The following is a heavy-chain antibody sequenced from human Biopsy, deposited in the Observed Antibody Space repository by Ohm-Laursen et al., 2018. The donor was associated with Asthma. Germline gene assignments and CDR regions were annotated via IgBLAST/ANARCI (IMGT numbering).Heavy chain of an antibody. D-gene: IGHD2-21*01. J-gene: IGHJ4*02. CDR1: GGSFNTDS. V-gene: IGHV1-69*01. CDR3: ARSYCGGDCFSPFDY. Sequence: SSVKVSCKASGGSFNTDSFTWVRQAPGQGLEWMGGIIPIFGTPSYAQNFQSRLTITADDSTSTVYMELSSLRSEDTAMYYCARSYCGGDCFSPFDYWGQGTLVTVSS. CDR2: IIPIFGTP.